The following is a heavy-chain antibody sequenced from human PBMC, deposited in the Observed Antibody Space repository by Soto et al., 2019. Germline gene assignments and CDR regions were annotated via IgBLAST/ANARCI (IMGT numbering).Heavy chain of an antibody. J-gene: IGHJ2*01. D-gene: IGHD1-26*01. Sequence: QVQLVESGGGVVQPGRSLRLSCAASGFTFSSYGMHWVRQAPGKGLEWVAVISYDGSNKYYADSVKGRFTISRDNSKNTLYLQMNSLRAEDTAVYYCAKEQELRRCRYFDLWGRGTLVTVSS. CDR1: GFTFSSYG. V-gene: IGHV3-30*18. CDR3: AKEQELRRCRYFDL. CDR2: ISYDGSNK.